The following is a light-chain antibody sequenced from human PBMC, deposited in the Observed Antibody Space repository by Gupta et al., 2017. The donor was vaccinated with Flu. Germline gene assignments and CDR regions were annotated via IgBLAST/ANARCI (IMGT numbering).Light chain of an antibody. CDR2: QTS. J-gene: IGKJ2*01. CDR1: QSLVHSDGNTY. V-gene: IGKV2-24*01. CDR3: MQGTQFPYT. Sequence: DSVMTQTPLSSPVTLRQPASISCRSSQSLVHSDGNTYLNWLQQRPGQPPRLLIYQTSTRFSGVPDRFSGSGTGTDFTLKISRVEGEDVGIYYCMQGTQFPYTFGQGTKLEIK.